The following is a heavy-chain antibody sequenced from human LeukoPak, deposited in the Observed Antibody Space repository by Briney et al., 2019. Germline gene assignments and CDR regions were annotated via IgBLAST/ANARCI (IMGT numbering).Heavy chain of an antibody. D-gene: IGHD3-22*01. V-gene: IGHV4-59*01. Sequence: SETLSLTCIVSGSSIGSYYWSWIRQPPGKGLEWIGYINYSGTTNYNPSLKSRVSISIDTSKNQFSLKLSSVTAADTAVYYCARGTMMVGPWGQGTQVTVSS. J-gene: IGHJ5*02. CDR2: INYSGTT. CDR1: GSSIGSYY. CDR3: ARGTMMVGP.